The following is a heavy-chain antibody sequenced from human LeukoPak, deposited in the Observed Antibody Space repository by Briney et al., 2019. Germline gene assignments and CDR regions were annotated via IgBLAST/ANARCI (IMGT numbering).Heavy chain of an antibody. CDR1: GGSISSYY. V-gene: IGHV3-21*01. Sequence: ETLSLTCTVSGGSISSYYWSWIRQPPGKGLEWVSSISGSSYYIYYADSVRGRFTISRDNAENSAYLQMNSLRAEDTAVYYCARDPAGAFDIWGQGTMVTVSS. CDR2: ISGSSYYI. CDR3: ARDPAGAFDI. J-gene: IGHJ3*02.